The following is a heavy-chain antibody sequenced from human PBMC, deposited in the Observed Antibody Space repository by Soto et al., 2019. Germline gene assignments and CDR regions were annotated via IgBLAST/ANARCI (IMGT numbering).Heavy chain of an antibody. J-gene: IGHJ4*02. Sequence: GESLKISCKASGYSFTTYWIGWVRQMPGKGLELMGIMYPGDSDTRYSPSFQGQVTISADKSISTAYLLWSSLKASDTAIYYWARGNLPPTYYFEYGGQEPPVTSP. D-gene: IGHD1-1*01. CDR2: MYPGDSDT. V-gene: IGHV5-51*03. CDR3: ARGNLPPTYYFEY. CDR1: GYSFTTYW.